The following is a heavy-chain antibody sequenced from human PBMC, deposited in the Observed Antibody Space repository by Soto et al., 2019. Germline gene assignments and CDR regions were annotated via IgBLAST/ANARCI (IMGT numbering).Heavy chain of an antibody. CDR2: ISAPGDT. Sequence: EVQLLESGGDLLQPGGSLRLSCAASGFTVTNYAVNWVRQAPGKGLEWVSSISAPGDTFYADAVKGRFTISRDNSKNMVYLQMNSLRAEDTAVYYCAKEGTGRLDLESWGQGTLVSVSS. CDR1: GFTVTNYA. V-gene: IGHV3-23*01. J-gene: IGHJ4*02. CDR3: AKEGTGRLDLES. D-gene: IGHD1-1*01.